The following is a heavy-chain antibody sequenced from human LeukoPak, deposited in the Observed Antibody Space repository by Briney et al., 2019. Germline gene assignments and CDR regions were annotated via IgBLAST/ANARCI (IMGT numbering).Heavy chain of an antibody. D-gene: IGHD1-26*01. CDR3: ARHEVGATEYYFDY. CDR1: GGTISSYY. CDR2: IYYSGST. V-gene: IGHV4-59*08. J-gene: IGHJ4*02. Sequence: SETLSLTCTVSGGTISSYYLSWIRQPPGKGLEWIGYIYYSGSTNYNPSLKSRVTISVDTSKNQFSLKLSSVTAADTAVYYCARHEVGATEYYFDYWGQGTLVTVSS.